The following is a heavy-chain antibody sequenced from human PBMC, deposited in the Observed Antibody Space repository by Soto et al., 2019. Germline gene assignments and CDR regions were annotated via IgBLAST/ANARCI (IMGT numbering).Heavy chain of an antibody. J-gene: IGHJ5*01. CDR3: THSRYCTTTSCYIPWFDS. Sequence: ESGPTLVNPTQTLTLTCSFSGFSFSTPGEGVGWIRQPPGNALDWLALIFLNDDKRYSPSLKSRLTITKDTSKNQVVLTMTNMDPVDTATYYCTHSRYCTTTSCYIPWFDSWGQGTLVTVSS. V-gene: IGHV2-5*01. D-gene: IGHD2-2*02. CDR1: GFSFSTPGEG. CDR2: IFLNDDK.